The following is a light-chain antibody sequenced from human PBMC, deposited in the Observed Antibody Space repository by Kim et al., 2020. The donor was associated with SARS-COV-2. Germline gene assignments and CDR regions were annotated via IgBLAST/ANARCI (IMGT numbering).Light chain of an antibody. J-gene: IGKJ1*01. Sequence: DIQMTQSPSTLSASVGERVTITCRASRSLGGLLAWYRQKPGQAPKLLIYEASTLKSGVPSRFSGSGSETEFTLTTSSLQTDDFATYYCQQYRSYPWTFGQGTKVDIK. V-gene: IGKV1-5*03. CDR3: QQYRSYPWT. CDR2: EAS. CDR1: RSLGGL.